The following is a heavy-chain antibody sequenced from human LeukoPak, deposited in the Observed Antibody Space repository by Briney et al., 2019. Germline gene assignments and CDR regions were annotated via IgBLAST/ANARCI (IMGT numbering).Heavy chain of an antibody. J-gene: IGHJ4*02. V-gene: IGHV3-74*01. CDR1: GFTFSTYW. CDR3: ARDRRVSGFDY. Sequence: GGSLRLSCAASGFTFSTYWMHWVRQAPGKGLVWVSRINPDGSRTDYADSVKGRFTISRDNAKNSLYLQMNSLRAEDTAVYYCARDRRVSGFDYWGQGTLVTVSS. CDR2: INPDGSRT.